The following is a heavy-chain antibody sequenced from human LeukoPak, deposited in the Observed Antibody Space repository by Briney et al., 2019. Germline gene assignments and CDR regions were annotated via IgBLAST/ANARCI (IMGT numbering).Heavy chain of an antibody. D-gene: IGHD3-9*01. J-gene: IGHJ4*02. Sequence: PGGSLRLSCAASGFTFGDYAMSWFRQAPGKGLEWVGFIRSEAYGGTTEYAASVKGRFTISRDDSKSIAYLQMNSLKTEDTAVYYCTRTYYDILTGYYLFDYWGQGTLVTVSS. CDR3: TRTYYDILTGYYLFDY. V-gene: IGHV3-49*03. CDR1: GFTFGDYA. CDR2: IRSEAYGGTT.